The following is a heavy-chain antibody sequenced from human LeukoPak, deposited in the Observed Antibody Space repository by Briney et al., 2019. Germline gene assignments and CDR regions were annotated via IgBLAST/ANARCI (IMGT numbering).Heavy chain of an antibody. J-gene: IGHJ4*02. CDR3: ARGIGSSEFDY. Sequence: SETLSLTCTVSGGSISISNYYWSWIRQPAGKGLEWIGRSYTSGSTNYNPSLKSRVTISVDTSKNQFSLKLSSVTAADTAVYYCARGIGSSEFDYWGQGTLVTVSS. CDR2: SYTSGST. CDR1: GGSISISNYY. D-gene: IGHD1-26*01. V-gene: IGHV4-61*02.